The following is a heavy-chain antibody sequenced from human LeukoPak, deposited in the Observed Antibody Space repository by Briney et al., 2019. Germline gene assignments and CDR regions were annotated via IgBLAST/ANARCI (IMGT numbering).Heavy chain of an antibody. D-gene: IGHD1-26*01. CDR1: GFTFTGAW. CDR3: TTILKWELRYYFDI. J-gene: IGHJ4*02. Sequence: GESLRPSFATSGFTFTGAWLSWVRQVPGKGLEWVVRITLKTAAEATDYAAPVKGRFTVSRNDSKSTLYLQMNSLKTEDTAVYYCTTILKWELRYYFDIWGQGTLVTVSS. CDR2: ITLKTAAEAT. V-gene: IGHV3-15*01.